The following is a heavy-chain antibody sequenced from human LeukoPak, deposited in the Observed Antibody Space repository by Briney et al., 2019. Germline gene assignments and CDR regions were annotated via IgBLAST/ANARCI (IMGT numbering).Heavy chain of an antibody. Sequence: GGSLRLSCAASGFTVSSNYMSWVRQAPGKGLEWVSVIYSGGSTYYADSVKGRFTISRDNSKNTLYLQMNSLRAEDTAVYYCARVRHDYGDYGQLSLDYWGQGTLVTVSS. J-gene: IGHJ4*02. CDR3: ARVRHDYGDYGQLSLDY. CDR1: GFTVSSNY. D-gene: IGHD4-17*01. V-gene: IGHV3-66*02. CDR2: IYSGGST.